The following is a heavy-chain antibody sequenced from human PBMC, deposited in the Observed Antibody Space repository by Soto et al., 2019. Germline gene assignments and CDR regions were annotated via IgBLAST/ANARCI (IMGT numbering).Heavy chain of an antibody. CDR1: GFRFSSYA. J-gene: IGHJ5*02. D-gene: IGHD2-2*01. Sequence: XGCLRLFCAASGFRFSSYAMSWVRQAPGKGLEWVSGMSGSGGSTYYADSVKGRFTISRDNSKNTLYLQMNSLRAEDTAVYYCAKEHTSSAPRGRFDPWGQGTLVTVSS. CDR2: MSGSGGST. V-gene: IGHV3-23*01. CDR3: AKEHTSSAPRGRFDP.